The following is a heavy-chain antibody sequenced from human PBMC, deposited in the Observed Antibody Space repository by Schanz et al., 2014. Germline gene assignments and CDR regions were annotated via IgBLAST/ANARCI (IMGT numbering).Heavy chain of an antibody. J-gene: IGHJ6*02. CDR3: ARAKRFGDMDV. V-gene: IGHV1-18*01. CDR2: ISAYNGNT. CDR1: GYPFTSDD. Sequence: QVQLVQSGAEVKKPGASVKVSCRASGYPFTSDDITWVRQAPGQGLEWMGWISAYNGNTNYAQKLQGRVTLTTDTSTSTAYMELRNLRSDDTAVYYCARAKRFGDMDVWGQGTTVTVSS. D-gene: IGHD3-10*01.